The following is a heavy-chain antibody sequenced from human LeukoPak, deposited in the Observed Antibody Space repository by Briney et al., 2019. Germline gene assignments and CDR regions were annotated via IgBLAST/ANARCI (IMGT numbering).Heavy chain of an antibody. V-gene: IGHV1-46*01. CDR2: INPSGGST. Sequence: ASVKVSCKASGYTFTSYYMHWVRQAPGQGLEWMGIINPSGGSTSYAQKFQGRVTMTRDTSTSTVYMELSSLRSEDTAVYYCARDVVAAAGTNADWFDPWGQGTLVTVSS. CDR3: ARDVVAAAGTNADWFDP. CDR1: GYTFTSYY. J-gene: IGHJ5*02. D-gene: IGHD6-13*01.